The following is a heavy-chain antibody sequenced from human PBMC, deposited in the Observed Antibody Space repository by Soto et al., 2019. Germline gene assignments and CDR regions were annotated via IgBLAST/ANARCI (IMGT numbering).Heavy chain of an antibody. D-gene: IGHD3-22*01. CDR1: GFTFSSYG. V-gene: IGHV3-23*01. Sequence: PGGSLRLSWAASGFTFSSYGLHWVRQAPGKGLEWVSGISGSGGRTYYADSVKGRFTISRDNSKNTVYLQMNSLRAEDTALYYCAKPYDSSGHDNAFDIWGQGTMVTVSS. CDR2: ISGSGGRT. J-gene: IGHJ3*02. CDR3: AKPYDSSGHDNAFDI.